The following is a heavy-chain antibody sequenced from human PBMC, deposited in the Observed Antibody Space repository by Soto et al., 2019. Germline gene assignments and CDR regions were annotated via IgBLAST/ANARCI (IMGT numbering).Heavy chain of an antibody. V-gene: IGHV3-33*01. CDR2: IWYDGSNK. Sequence: VGSLRLSCAASGFTFSSYGMHWVRQAPGKGLEWVAVIWYDGSNKYYADSVKGRFTISRDNSKNTLYLQMNSLRAEDTAVYYCARDRGPAAMKNYHYYGMDVWGQGTTVTVSS. CDR1: GFTFSSYG. J-gene: IGHJ6*02. D-gene: IGHD2-2*01. CDR3: ARDRGPAAMKNYHYYGMDV.